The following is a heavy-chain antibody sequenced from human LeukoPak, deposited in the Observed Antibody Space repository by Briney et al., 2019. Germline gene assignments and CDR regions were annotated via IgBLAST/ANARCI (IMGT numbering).Heavy chain of an antibody. J-gene: IGHJ4*02. Sequence: AGSLRLSCAVSGFTFSSYAMHWVRQAPGKGLEWVAVISYDGSTIYYADSVKGRFTISRDNSKNTLYLQMNSLRAEDTAVYYCAARYSSSLLVYGGQETLVTVSS. D-gene: IGHD6-6*01. CDR2: ISYDGSTI. V-gene: IGHV3-30*01. CDR3: AARYSSSLLVY. CDR1: GFTFSSYA.